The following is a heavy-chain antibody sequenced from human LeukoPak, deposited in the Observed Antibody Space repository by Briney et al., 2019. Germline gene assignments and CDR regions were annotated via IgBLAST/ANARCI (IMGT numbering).Heavy chain of an antibody. J-gene: IGHJ4*02. V-gene: IGHV1-24*01. CDR3: ASISSHFLRPPYFAY. CDR2: FDPEDGET. Sequence: GSVKVSCKVSGYTLTELSMHWVRQAPGKGLEWMGGFDPEDGETIYAQKFQGRVTMTEDTSTDTAYMELSSLRSEDTAVYYCASISSHFLRPPYFAYWDQGTLVTVSS. CDR1: GYTLTELS. D-gene: IGHD2/OR15-2a*01.